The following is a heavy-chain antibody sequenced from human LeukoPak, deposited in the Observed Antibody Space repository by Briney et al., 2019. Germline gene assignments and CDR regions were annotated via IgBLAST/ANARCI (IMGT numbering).Heavy chain of an antibody. CDR3: AKDLSGPAAIGYYYYGMDV. D-gene: IGHD2-2*02. Sequence: GGSLRLSCAASGFTFSSFGIHWVRQAPGKGLEWVAIISYDGSNKYYADSVKGRFTISRDNSKNTLYLQMNSLRAEDTAVYYCAKDLSGPAAIGYYYYGMDVWGQGTTVTVSS. CDR1: GFTFSSFG. CDR2: ISYDGSNK. J-gene: IGHJ6*02. V-gene: IGHV3-30*18.